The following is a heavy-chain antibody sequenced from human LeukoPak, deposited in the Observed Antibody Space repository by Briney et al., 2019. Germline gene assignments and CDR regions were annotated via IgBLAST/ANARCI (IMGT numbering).Heavy chain of an antibody. CDR3: ARDSALRTRGVPADY. D-gene: IGHD2-2*01. CDR2: ISAYNGNT. Sequence: ASVKVSCKASGYTFTSYGISWVRQAPGQGLEWMGWISAYNGNTNYAQKLQGRVTMTTDTSTSTAYMELRSLRSDDTAVYCCARDSALRTRGVPADYWGQGTLVTVSS. CDR1: GYTFTSYG. J-gene: IGHJ4*02. V-gene: IGHV1-18*01.